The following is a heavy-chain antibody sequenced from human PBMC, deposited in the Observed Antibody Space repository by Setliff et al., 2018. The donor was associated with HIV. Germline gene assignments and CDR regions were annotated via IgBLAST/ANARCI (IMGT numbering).Heavy chain of an antibody. CDR3: ARVYDSTGYYFDF. Sequence: SETLSLTCTVSGDSFNNYHWSWIRQPPGEGLEFLGFFHYRGSPIYNPSLKSRVKISVDTSKNQFSLNLTSVTAADTAVYYCARVYDSTGYYFDFWGQGTLVTSPQ. CDR1: GDSFNNYH. V-gene: IGHV4-59*01. J-gene: IGHJ4*02. D-gene: IGHD3-22*01. CDR2: FHYRGSP.